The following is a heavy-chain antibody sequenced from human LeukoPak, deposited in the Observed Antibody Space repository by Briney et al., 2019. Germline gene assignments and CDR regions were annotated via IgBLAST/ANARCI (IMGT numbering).Heavy chain of an antibody. CDR2: ISAYNGNT. D-gene: IGHD1-26*01. CDR1: GYTFTSYG. Sequence: ASVKVSCKASGYTFTSYGISWVRQAPGQGLEWMGWISAYNGNTNYAQKLQGRVTMTEDTSTDTAYMELSSLRSEDTAVYYCATAASGSYLDAFDIWGQGTMVTVSS. J-gene: IGHJ3*02. V-gene: IGHV1-18*01. CDR3: ATAASGSYLDAFDI.